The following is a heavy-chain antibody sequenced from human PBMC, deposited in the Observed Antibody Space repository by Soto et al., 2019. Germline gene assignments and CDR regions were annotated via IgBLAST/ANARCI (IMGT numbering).Heavy chain of an antibody. CDR1: GFTFSSYW. V-gene: IGHV3-74*01. J-gene: IGHJ6*02. CDR3: ARETGVATITAYYYYGMDV. D-gene: IGHD5-12*01. CDR2: INSDGSST. Sequence: EVPLVESGGGLVQPGGSLRLSCAASGFTFSSYWMHWVRQAPGKGLVWVSRINSDGSSTSYADSVKGRFTISRDNAKNTLYLQMNSLRAEDTAVYYCARETGVATITAYYYYGMDVWGQGTTVTVSS.